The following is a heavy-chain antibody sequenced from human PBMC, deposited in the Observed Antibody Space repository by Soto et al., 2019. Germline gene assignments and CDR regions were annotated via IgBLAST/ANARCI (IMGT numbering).Heavy chain of an antibody. CDR2: ISDSGSGA. CDR1: GFTFNNYA. Sequence: GGSLRLSCAASGFTFNNYAITWVRQAPGKGPEWVSAISDSGSGAYYADSVKGRFTISRDNSKNTVYLQMNSLWAEDTAIYYCAKETGTMITFGGLFVTLDYWGQGTLVTVSS. J-gene: IGHJ4*02. V-gene: IGHV3-23*01. CDR3: AKETGTMITFGGLFVTLDY. D-gene: IGHD3-16*02.